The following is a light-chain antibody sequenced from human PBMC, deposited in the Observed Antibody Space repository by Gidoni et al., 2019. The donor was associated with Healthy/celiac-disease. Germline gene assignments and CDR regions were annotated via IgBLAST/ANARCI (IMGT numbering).Light chain of an antibody. V-gene: IGKV3-11*02. CDR2: DVF. CDR3: QQFSIWPRT. CDR1: QRISNS. J-gene: IGKJ2*01. Sequence: EILLTQSPATLSLALGDRATPSCRASQRISNSLAWYQQKPGQAPRLLISDVFNRAPGVPPRFSGSGSGRDFSLPISSLEPEDCAVYYCQQFSIWPRTFGQGTKLEIK.